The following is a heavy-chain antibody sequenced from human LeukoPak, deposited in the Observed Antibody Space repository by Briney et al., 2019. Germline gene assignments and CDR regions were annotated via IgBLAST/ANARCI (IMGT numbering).Heavy chain of an antibody. Sequence: GGSLRLSCAASGFTFSNYMMHWVRQAPGKGLEWVSGITGSGANTYYADSVKDRFTISRNNSKNTLSLQMNSLRAEDTAVYYCASLMSRVIVTGDFDNWGQGTLVTVSS. V-gene: IGHV3-23*01. J-gene: IGHJ4*02. CDR2: ITGSGANT. CDR1: GFTFSNYM. D-gene: IGHD1-14*01. CDR3: ASLMSRVIVTGDFDN.